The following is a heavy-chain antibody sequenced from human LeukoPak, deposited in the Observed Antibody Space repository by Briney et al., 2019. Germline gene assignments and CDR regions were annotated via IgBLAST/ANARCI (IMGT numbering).Heavy chain of an antibody. D-gene: IGHD2-15*01. CDR3: ASFRGDDCSGGSCYFQH. CDR2: IIPIFGTA. Sequence: SVKVSCKASGGTFSSYAISWVRQAPGQGLEWMGGIIPIFGTANYAQKFQGRVTITADKSTSTAYMELSSLRSEDTAVYYCASFRGDDCSGGSCYFQHWGQGTLVTVSS. V-gene: IGHV1-69*06. J-gene: IGHJ1*01. CDR1: GGTFSSYA.